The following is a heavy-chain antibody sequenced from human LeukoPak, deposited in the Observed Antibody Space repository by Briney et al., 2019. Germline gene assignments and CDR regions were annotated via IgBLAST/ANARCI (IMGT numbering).Heavy chain of an antibody. J-gene: IGHJ4*02. CDR2: LYWDDDK. CDR1: GFPLSTSGVG. V-gene: IGHV2-5*02. Sequence: SGPTLVKPTQTLTLTCTFYGFPLSTSGVGVGWIRQPPGKALEWHALLYWDDDKRYSPSLKSRLTITKDNSKHRVVLTMTNMDPVDTGTYYWAHIGWGYWYFDYWGEGTLVTVSS. CDR3: AHIGWGYWYFDY. D-gene: IGHD2-8*02.